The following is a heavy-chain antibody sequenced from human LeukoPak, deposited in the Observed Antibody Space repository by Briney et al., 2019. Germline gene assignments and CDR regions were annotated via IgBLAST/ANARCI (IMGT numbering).Heavy chain of an antibody. CDR2: IYTSGST. J-gene: IGHJ6*03. CDR3: ARDHLDYFDYYYMDV. D-gene: IGHD2/OR15-2a*01. V-gene: IGHV4-61*09. CDR1: GGSISSGSYY. Sequence: SETLSLTCIVSGGSISSGSYYWSWIRQPAGKGLEWIGHIYTSGSTNYNPSLKSRVTISVDTPKNPFSLKLSSVTAADTAVYYCARDHLDYFDYYYMDVWGKGTTVTVSS.